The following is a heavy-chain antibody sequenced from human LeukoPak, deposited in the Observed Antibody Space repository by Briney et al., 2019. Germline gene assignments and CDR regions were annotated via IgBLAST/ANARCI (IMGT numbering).Heavy chain of an antibody. J-gene: IGHJ3*02. CDR3: ARELWFGDSAFDI. Sequence: GGSLRLSCAASGFTFSSYSMNWVRQAPGKGLEWVSYISSSSSTIYYADSVKGRFTISRDNAKNSLYLQVNSLRAEDTAVYYCARELWFGDSAFDIWGQGTMVTVSS. CDR1: GFTFSSYS. D-gene: IGHD3-10*01. V-gene: IGHV3-48*01. CDR2: ISSSSSTI.